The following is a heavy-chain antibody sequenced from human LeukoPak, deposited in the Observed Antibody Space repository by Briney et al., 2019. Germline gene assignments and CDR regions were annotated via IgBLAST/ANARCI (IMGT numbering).Heavy chain of an antibody. CDR1: GGSISSYY. J-gene: IGHJ4*02. CDR3: ARLVEYQPYYFDY. V-gene: IGHV4-4*07. CDR2: IYTSGST. D-gene: IGHD2-2*01. Sequence: SETLSLTCTVSGGSISSYYWSWIRQPAGKGLEWIGRIYTSGSTNYNPSLKSRVTMSMDTSRNQFSLRLTSVTATDTALYFCARLVEYQPYYFDYWGQGTLVTVSS.